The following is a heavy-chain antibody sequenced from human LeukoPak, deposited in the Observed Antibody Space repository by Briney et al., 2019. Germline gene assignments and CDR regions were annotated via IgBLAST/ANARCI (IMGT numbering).Heavy chain of an antibody. CDR2: IRSKSDGGNT. J-gene: IGHJ4*02. D-gene: IGHD3-9*01. Sequence: GGSLSLSCAASVFTFTNAWMSWVRQPPGKGLEWIGRIRSKSDGGNTDYAAPVQGRFTIPSKDSKNTLYMAMNSLKTAYTAVYFCTIGLAFNDKDYFADWGQGILVTVCS. CDR1: VFTFTNAW. CDR3: TIGLAFNDKDYFAD. V-gene: IGHV3-15*01.